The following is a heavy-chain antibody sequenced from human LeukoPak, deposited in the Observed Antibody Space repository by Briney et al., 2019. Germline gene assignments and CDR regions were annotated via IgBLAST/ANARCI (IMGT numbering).Heavy chain of an antibody. CDR2: IIPIFGTA. CDR3: ARSLGWVGRFYDY. Sequence: SVKVSCKASGGTFSSYAISWVRQSPGQGLEWMGGIIPIFGTANYAQKFQGRVTITADESTSTAYMELSSLRSEDTAVYYCARSLGWVGRFYDYWGQGTLVTVSS. CDR1: GGTFSSYA. D-gene: IGHD7-27*01. J-gene: IGHJ4*02. V-gene: IGHV1-69*13.